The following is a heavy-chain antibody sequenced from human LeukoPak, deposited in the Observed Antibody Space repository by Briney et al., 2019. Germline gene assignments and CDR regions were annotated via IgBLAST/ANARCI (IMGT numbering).Heavy chain of an antibody. J-gene: IGHJ6*03. CDR1: GGSISSYY. CDR3: ARATGRTTVTTPYYYYMDV. CDR2: IYYSGST. V-gene: IGHV4-59*01. Sequence: PSETLSLTCTVSGGSISSYYWSWIRQPPGKGLEWNGYIYYSGSTNYNPSLKTRVTISVDTSKNQFSLKLSSVTAADTAVYYCARATGRTTVTTPYYYYMDVWGKGTTVTVSS. D-gene: IGHD4-11*01.